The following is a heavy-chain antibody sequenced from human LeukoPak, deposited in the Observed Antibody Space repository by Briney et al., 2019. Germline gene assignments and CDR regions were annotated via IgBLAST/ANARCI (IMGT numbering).Heavy chain of an antibody. Sequence: ASVKVSCKASGGTFSSYAISWVRQAPGQGLEWMVRIIPMLGIANYAQKFQGRVTITADKSTSTAYMELSSLRSEDTAVYYCARVNGKSGSTIYYSDYWGQGTLVTASS. CDR2: IIPMLGIA. J-gene: IGHJ4*02. CDR3: ARVNGKSGSTIYYSDY. D-gene: IGHD2-2*01. V-gene: IGHV1-69*04. CDR1: GGTFSSYA.